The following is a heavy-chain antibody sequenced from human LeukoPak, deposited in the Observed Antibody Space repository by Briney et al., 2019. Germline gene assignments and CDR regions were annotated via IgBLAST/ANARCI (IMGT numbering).Heavy chain of an antibody. V-gene: IGHV1-69*06. CDR3: ARGGAGEGYDY. CDR1: GGTFSSYA. Sequence: SVKVSGKASGGTFSSYAISWVGQAPGQGLEWMGGIIPIFGTANYAQKFQGRVTITADKSTSTAYMELSSLRSEDTAVYYCARGGAGEGYDYWGQGTLVTVSS. J-gene: IGHJ4*02. CDR2: IIPIFGTA. D-gene: IGHD2-15*01.